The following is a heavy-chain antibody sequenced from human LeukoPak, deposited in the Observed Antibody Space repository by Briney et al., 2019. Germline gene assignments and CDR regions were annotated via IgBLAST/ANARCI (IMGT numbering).Heavy chain of an antibody. CDR2: IYSDGTTT. CDR1: GFTFSSYW. J-gene: IGHJ4*02. V-gene: IGHV3-74*01. CDR3: AKDTANERTTVAYCNDY. Sequence: GGSLRLSCAASGFTFSSYWMHWVRQAPGKGLVWVSRIYSDGTTTNYADSVKGRFTISRDNAKNTLFLQMNSLRAEDTAVYYCAKDTANERTTVAYCNDYWGQGTLVTVSS. D-gene: IGHD4-23*01.